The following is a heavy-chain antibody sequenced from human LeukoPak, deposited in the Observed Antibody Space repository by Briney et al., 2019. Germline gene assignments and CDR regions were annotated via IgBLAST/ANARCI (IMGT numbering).Heavy chain of an antibody. V-gene: IGHV3-7*01. CDR2: IKQDGSEK. CDR3: ACGYEYSSGRTFDY. D-gene: IGHD6-19*01. CDR1: GFTFSSYW. Sequence: GGSLRLSCAASGFTFSSYWMSWVRQAPGKGLEWVANIKQDGSEKYYVDSVKGRFTISRDNAKNSLYLQMNSLRAEDTAVYYCACGYEYSSGRTFDYWGQGTLVTVSS. J-gene: IGHJ4*02.